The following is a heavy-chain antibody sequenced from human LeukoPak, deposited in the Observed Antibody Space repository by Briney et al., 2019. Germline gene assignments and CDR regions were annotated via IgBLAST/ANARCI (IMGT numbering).Heavy chain of an antibody. CDR1: GGSFSGYY. CDR2: INHSGST. CDR3: ARVRTGRFDY. V-gene: IGHV4-34*01. Sequence: PSETLSLTCAGYGGSFSGYYWSWIRQPPGKGLEWIGEINHSGSTNYNPSLKSRVTISVDTSKNQFSLKLSSVTAADTAVYYCARVRTGRFDYWGQGTLVTVSS. D-gene: IGHD3/OR15-3a*01. J-gene: IGHJ4*02.